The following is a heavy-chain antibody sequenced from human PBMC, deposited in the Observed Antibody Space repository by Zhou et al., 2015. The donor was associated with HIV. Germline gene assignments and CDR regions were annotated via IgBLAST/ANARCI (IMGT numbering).Heavy chain of an antibody. D-gene: IGHD3-22*01. CDR1: GGTFSSYT. CDR2: IIPILGIA. V-gene: IGHV1-69*02. J-gene: IGHJ4*02. CDR3: ARVNKYYYDSSGKNNDY. Sequence: QVQLVQSGAEVKKPGSSVKVSCKASGGTFSSYTISWVRQAPGQGLEWMGRIIPILGIANYAQKFQGRVTITADKSTSTAYMELSSLRSEDTAVYYCARVNKYYYDSSGKNNDYWGQGTLVTVSS.